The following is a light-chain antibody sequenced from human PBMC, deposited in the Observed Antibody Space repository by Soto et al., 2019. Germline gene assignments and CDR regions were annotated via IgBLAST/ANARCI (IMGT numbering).Light chain of an antibody. CDR3: QTWGTGMV. J-gene: IGLJ2*01. CDR2: INSDGSH. V-gene: IGLV4-69*01. CDR1: NGHNNYA. Sequence: QLVLTQSPSASASLGASVKLTCTLNNGHNNYAIAWHQQKPERGPRYLMKINSDGSHTKGDGIPNRFSGSSSGAERHLTSPSLQSEDEADYYCQTWGTGMVFGGGTKLTVL.